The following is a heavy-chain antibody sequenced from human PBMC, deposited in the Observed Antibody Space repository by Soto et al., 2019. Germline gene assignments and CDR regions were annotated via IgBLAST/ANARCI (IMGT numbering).Heavy chain of an antibody. D-gene: IGHD3-10*01. V-gene: IGHV4-31*03. CDR3: ARGEFMVRGYYYYYMDV. CDR2: IYYSGST. CDR1: GGSISSGGYY. J-gene: IGHJ6*03. Sequence: SETLSLTFTVSGGSISSGGYYWSWIRQHPGKGLEWIGYIYYSGSTYYNPSLKSRVTISVDTSKNQFSLKLSSVTAADTAVYSCARGEFMVRGYYYYYMDVWGKGTTVTVSS.